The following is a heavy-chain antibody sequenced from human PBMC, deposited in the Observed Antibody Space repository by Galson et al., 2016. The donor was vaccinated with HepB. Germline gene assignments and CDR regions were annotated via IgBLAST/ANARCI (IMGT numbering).Heavy chain of an antibody. CDR1: GFTVSDSY. V-gene: IGHV3-53*01. CDR2: IYQDGTR. CDR3: VREAYYYDVSGDYYRYYYYGMDV. J-gene: IGHJ6*02. D-gene: IGHD3-22*01. Sequence: SLRLSCAASGFTVSDSYMSWVRQAPGKGLEWVSVIYQDGTRYYAASMVGRFTTSSDNSKNTLYLQMTSLRDEDTALYYCVREAYYYDVSGDYYRYYYYGMDVWGQGTTVTVSS.